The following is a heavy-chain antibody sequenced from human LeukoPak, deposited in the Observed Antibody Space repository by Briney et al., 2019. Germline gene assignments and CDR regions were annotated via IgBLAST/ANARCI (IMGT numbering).Heavy chain of an antibody. Sequence: ASVKVSCKASGYTFTSYDINWMRQATGQGLGWMGWMNPNSGNTGYAQKFQDRVTMTRNTSINTAYMELSSLRSEDMAVYYCARGFRDSSGRKPDYWGQGTLVTVSS. CDR1: GYTFTSYD. CDR3: ARGFRDSSGRKPDY. J-gene: IGHJ4*02. D-gene: IGHD3-22*01. CDR2: MNPNSGNT. V-gene: IGHV1-8*01.